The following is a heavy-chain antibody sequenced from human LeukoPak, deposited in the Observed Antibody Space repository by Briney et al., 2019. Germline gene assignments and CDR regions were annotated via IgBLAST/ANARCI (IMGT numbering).Heavy chain of an antibody. D-gene: IGHD6-13*01. CDR3: ARDSGQQLVLSNPFDP. V-gene: IGHV4-39*07. CDR1: GDSLSTSSYY. J-gene: IGHJ5*02. Sequence: SETLSLTCTVSGDSLSTSSYYWGWIRQSPGKGLEWIGSMYYSGSTYYNPSLKSRVTISVDTSKNQFSLKLSSVTAADSAVYYCARDSGQQLVLSNPFDPWGQGTLVTVSS. CDR2: MYYSGST.